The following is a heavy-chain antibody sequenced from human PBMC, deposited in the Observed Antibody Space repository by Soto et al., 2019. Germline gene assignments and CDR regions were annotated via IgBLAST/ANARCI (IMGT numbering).Heavy chain of an antibody. CDR1: GFTFSSYA. CDR2: ISYDGSNK. J-gene: IGHJ6*02. D-gene: IGHD2-2*01. Sequence: QVQLVESGGGVVQPGRSLRLSCAASGFTFSSYAMHWVRQAPGKGLEWVAFISYDGSNKYYADSVKGRFTISRDNSKNTLYLQMNSLRAADTAVYYCARGDCISTSCYPYYYYYGMDVWGQGTTVTVSS. V-gene: IGHV3-30-3*01. CDR3: ARGDCISTSCYPYYYYYGMDV.